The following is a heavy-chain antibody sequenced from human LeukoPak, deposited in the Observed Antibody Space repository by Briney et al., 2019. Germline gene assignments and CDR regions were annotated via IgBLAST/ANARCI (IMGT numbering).Heavy chain of an antibody. CDR2: IRSKAYNYAT. D-gene: IGHD3-22*01. Sequence: GGSLRLSCAASGFTLSGSAVHWVRQASGKGLEWVGRIRSKAYNYATAYAESVKGRVTISRDDSKNTADLQMNSLRAEDTAVYYCARDSSSWFDPWGQGTLVTVSS. CDR3: ARDSSSWFDP. V-gene: IGHV3-73*01. J-gene: IGHJ5*02. CDR1: GFTLSGSA.